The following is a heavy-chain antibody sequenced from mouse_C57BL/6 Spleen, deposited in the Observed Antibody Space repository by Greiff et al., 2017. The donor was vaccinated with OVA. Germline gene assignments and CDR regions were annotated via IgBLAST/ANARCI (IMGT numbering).Heavy chain of an antibody. J-gene: IGHJ4*01. CDR2: ISNGGGST. CDR3: ARHGTARAMDD. Sequence: DVKLVESGGGLVQPGGSLKLSCAASGFTFSDYYMYWVRQTPEKRLEWVAYISNGGGSTYYPDTVKGRFTISRDNAKNTRYLQMSRLKSEDTAMYYCARHGTARAMDDWGQGTSVTVPS. V-gene: IGHV5-12*01. D-gene: IGHD1-2*01. CDR1: GFTFSDYY.